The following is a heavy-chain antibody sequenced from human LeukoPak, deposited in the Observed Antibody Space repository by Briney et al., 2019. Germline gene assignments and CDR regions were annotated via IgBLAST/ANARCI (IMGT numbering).Heavy chain of an antibody. V-gene: IGHV3-30*18. CDR3: AKRFGESPAGAFDI. CDR2: ISYDGNNK. Sequence: PGRSLRLSCAVSGFTFSNYGMHWVRQAPGKGLEWVAVISYDGNNKYYADSVKGRFTISRDNSKNTLYLQMNSLKPEDTAVYYCAKRFGESPAGAFDIWGQGTMVTVSS. CDR1: GFTFSNYG. D-gene: IGHD3-10*01. J-gene: IGHJ3*02.